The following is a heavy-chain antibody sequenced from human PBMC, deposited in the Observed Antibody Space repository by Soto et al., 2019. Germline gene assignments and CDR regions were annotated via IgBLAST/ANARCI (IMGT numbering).Heavy chain of an antibody. Sequence: GGSLRLSCTVSGFIFDDFAIHWGRQAPGQGLEWVSGINWNGVNKGYAESVLGRFTISRDNAKKSLYLDMNYLRPEDTALYFCAKDVDRLGELWGYFQNWGQGTLVTVSS. CDR2: INWNGVNK. D-gene: IGHD3-16*01. J-gene: IGHJ1*01. V-gene: IGHV3-9*01. CDR1: GFIFDDFA. CDR3: AKDVDRLGELWGYFQN.